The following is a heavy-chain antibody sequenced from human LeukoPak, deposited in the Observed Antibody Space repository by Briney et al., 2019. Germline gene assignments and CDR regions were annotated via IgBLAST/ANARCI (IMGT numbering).Heavy chain of an antibody. D-gene: IGHD2-21*01. Sequence: SETLSLTCTVSGGSISSHYWSWIRQPPGKGLEWIGEINHSGSTNYNPSLKSRVTISVDTSKNQFSLKLSSVTAADTAVYYCARGVAPTDYYYMDVWGKGTTVTVSS. CDR1: GGSISSHY. V-gene: IGHV4-34*01. CDR3: ARGVAPTDYYYMDV. CDR2: INHSGST. J-gene: IGHJ6*03.